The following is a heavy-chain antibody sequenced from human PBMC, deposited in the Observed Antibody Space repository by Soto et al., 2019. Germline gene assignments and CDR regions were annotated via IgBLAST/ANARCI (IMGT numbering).Heavy chain of an antibody. CDR3: ARDVHITMIEGGFHYVMDV. J-gene: IGHJ6*02. D-gene: IGHD3-22*01. CDR1: GFTFSSYG. Sequence: QVQLVESGGGVVQPGRSLRLSCAASGFTFSSYGMHWVRQAPGKGLEWVAVIWYDGSNKYYADSVKGRFTISRDNSKNTLYLQRNSLGAEDTAVYYCARDVHITMIEGGFHYVMDVWGQGTTVTVSS. V-gene: IGHV3-33*01. CDR2: IWYDGSNK.